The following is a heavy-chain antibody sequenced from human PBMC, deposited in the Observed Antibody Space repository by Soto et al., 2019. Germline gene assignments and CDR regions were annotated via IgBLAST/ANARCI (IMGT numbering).Heavy chain of an antibody. CDR3: ARLRIATNNYKWLDP. D-gene: IGHD2-21*01. Sequence: SETLSLTCSVSGAALNSGNYYWSWIRQVPGKGLEWIGHIYVTGAVDYNPSLRDRITISQDTSERQFSLNLRLVTAADTAVYYCARLRIATNNYKWLDPWGQGTLVPSPQ. V-gene: IGHV4-31*03. J-gene: IGHJ5*02. CDR2: IYVTGAV. CDR1: GAALNSGNYY.